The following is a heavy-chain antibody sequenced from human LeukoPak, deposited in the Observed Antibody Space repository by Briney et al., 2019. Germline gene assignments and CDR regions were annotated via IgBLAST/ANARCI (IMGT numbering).Heavy chain of an antibody. CDR1: GFTFSSYG. J-gene: IGHJ4*02. CDR2: IWYDGSNK. CDR3: ARDPDYYDSSGYDTGIDY. D-gene: IGHD3-22*01. Sequence: GRSLRLSCAASGFTFSSYGMHWVRQAPGKGLEWVAVIWYDGSNKYYADSVKGRFTISRDNSKNTLYLQMNSLRAEDTAVYYCARDPDYYDSSGYDTGIDYWGQGTPVTVSS. V-gene: IGHV3-33*01.